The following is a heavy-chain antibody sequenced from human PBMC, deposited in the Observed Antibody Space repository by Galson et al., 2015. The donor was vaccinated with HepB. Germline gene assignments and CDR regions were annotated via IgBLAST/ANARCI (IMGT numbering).Heavy chain of an antibody. V-gene: IGHV3-7*01. CDR3: ARVASSSWSPSFRDVVTAIWEPYFDY. CDR2: IKQDESEK. J-gene: IGHJ4*02. Sequence: FLRLSCAASGFTFSSYWMSWVRQAPGKGLEWVANIKQDESEKYYVDSVKGRFTISRDNAKNSLYLQMNSLRAEDTAVYYCARVASSSWSPSFRDVVTAIWEPYFDYWGQGTLVTVSS. D-gene: IGHD2-21*02. CDR1: GFTFSSYW.